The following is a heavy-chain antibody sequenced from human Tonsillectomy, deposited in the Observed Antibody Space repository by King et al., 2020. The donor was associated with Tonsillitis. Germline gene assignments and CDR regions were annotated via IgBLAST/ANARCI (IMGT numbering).Heavy chain of an antibody. CDR2: ISWNSGSI. J-gene: IGHJ4*02. CDR1: GFIFDDYA. D-gene: IGHD1-1*01. Sequence: VQLVESGGGLEQPGRSLRLSCAAFGFIFDDYAMHWVRQAPGKGLEWVSGISWNSGSIGYADSVKGRFIISSDNAKNSLYLQMNSLRDEDTALYYCAKDRTGFFEYWGQGTLVTVSS. CDR3: AKDRTGFFEY. V-gene: IGHV3-9*01.